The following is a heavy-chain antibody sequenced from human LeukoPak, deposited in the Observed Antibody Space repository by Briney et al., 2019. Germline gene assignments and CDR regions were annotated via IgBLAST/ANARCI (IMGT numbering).Heavy chain of an antibody. J-gene: IGHJ3*02. V-gene: IGHV1-46*01. CDR2: INPSGGST. CDR3: ARGYCSSTSCYKGHAFDI. Sequence: ASVKVSCKASGYTFTSYYMHWVRQAPGQGLEWMGIINPSGGSTSYAQKFQGRVTMTRDMSTSTVYMELSSLRSEDTAVYYCARGYCSSTSCYKGHAFDIWGQGTMVTVSS. D-gene: IGHD2-2*02. CDR1: GYTFTSYY.